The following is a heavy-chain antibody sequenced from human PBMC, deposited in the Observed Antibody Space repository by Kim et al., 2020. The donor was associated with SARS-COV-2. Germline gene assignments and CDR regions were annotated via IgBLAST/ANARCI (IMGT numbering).Heavy chain of an antibody. Sequence: SETLSLTCTVSGGSISSYYWSWIRQPPGKGLEWIGYIYYSGSTNYNPSLKSRVTISVDTSKNQFSLKLSSVTAADTAVYYCARDNYGMDVWGQGTTVTVS. V-gene: IGHV4-59*01. CDR3: ARDNYGMDV. J-gene: IGHJ6*02. CDR2: IYYSGST. CDR1: GGSISSYY.